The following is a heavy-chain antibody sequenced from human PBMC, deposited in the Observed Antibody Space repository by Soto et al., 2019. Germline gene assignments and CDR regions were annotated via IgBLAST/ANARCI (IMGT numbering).Heavy chain of an antibody. CDR3: ATLLGSHQHYYFGIDV. V-gene: IGHV4-59*12. J-gene: IGHJ6*02. Sequence: PSETLSLTCTVSGGSISNYYCNWIRQPAGKGLEWIGYIYYSGSTQFNPSLKSRVTMSVDTSKNQFSLRLSSVTAADTAVYYCATLLGSHQHYYFGIDVWGQGTTVTVSS. D-gene: IGHD2-2*01. CDR1: GGSISNYY. CDR2: IYYSGST.